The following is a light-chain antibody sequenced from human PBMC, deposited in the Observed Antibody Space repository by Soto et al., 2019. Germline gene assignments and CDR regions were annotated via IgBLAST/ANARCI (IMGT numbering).Light chain of an antibody. CDR1: QSVSTN. J-gene: IGKJ1*01. CDR2: GAS. Sequence: VMTQSPAILSVSPGERATLSCRASQSVSTNVAWYQQIPGQTPRLLIYGASTRATGIPVRFSGSGSGTEITLTISSLQSEDFAVYYCQQYNNWPWTFGQGTKVEIK. CDR3: QQYNNWPWT. V-gene: IGKV3-15*01.